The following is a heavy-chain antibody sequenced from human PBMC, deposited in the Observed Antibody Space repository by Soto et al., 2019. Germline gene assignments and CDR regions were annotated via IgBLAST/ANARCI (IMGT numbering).Heavy chain of an antibody. D-gene: IGHD2-2*01. CDR1: GYTFTSYG. V-gene: IGHV1-18*01. CDR2: ISAYNGNT. CDR3: ARDRGIVVVPAAMTSDYYYGMDV. J-gene: IGHJ6*02. Sequence: QVQLVQSGAEVKKPGASVKVSCKASGYTFTSYGISWVRQAPGQGLEWMGWISAYNGNTNYAQKLQGRVTMTTDTSTSTXXMXLXXLRSDDTAVYYCARDRGIVVVPAAMTSDYYYGMDVWGQGTTVTVSS.